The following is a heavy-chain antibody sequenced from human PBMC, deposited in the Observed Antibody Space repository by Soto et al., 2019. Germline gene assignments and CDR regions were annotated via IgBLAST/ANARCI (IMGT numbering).Heavy chain of an antibody. J-gene: IGHJ6*02. V-gene: IGHV3-30*18. CDR3: GKDVGDYVPYYYGVDV. CDR2: SAYDGNEK. D-gene: IGHD3-10*02. Sequence: QVQLVESGGGVVQPGTSRRLSGAATGLPFKTHAMPWVRRAPGKGREWRAVSAYDGNEKFYADSVKGRFTISRDNSKNALYLQINTLRNEVTAVYYCGKDVGDYVPYYYGVDVWGQGTTVTVSS. CDR1: GLPFKTHA.